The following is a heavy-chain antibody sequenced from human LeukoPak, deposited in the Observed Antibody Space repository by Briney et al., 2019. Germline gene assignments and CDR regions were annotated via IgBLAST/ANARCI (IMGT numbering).Heavy chain of an antibody. Sequence: GGSLRLSCAASGFTFSSYWMHWVRQAPGKGLVWVSRINSDGSSTSYADSVKGRFTISRDNAKNTLYLQMNSLRAEDTAVYYCARATNWNTIFGVVSHPDYYMDVWGKGTTVTVSS. J-gene: IGHJ6*03. CDR1: GFTFSSYW. CDR2: INSDGSST. CDR3: ARATNWNTIFGVVSHPDYYMDV. V-gene: IGHV3-74*01. D-gene: IGHD3-3*01.